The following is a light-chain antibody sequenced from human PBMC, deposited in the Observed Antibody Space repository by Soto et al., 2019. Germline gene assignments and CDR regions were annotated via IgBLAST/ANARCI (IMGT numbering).Light chain of an antibody. V-gene: IGKV3-11*01. CDR2: DAS. Sequence: EIVLTQAPATLSLSPGERATLACRASQRVSSYLAWYQQKPGQAPRLLIYDASNRATVIPARFSASGSGPDFTSMIRHPQHEDFAVYYCQQRNNWLTFSGGTQVELK. CDR3: QQRNNWLT. J-gene: IGKJ4*01. CDR1: QRVSSY.